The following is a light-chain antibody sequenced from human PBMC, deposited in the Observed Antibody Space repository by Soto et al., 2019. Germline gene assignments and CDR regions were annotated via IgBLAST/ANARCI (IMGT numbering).Light chain of an antibody. Sequence: EIVLTQSPGTLSLSPGERATLSCRASQSVKSNNLAWYQQIPGQSPRLLIYGASSRATGIPDRFSGSGSGTDCNLTITRVETEDFALYYCQQYGSPALSFGGGTKVEI. CDR2: GAS. CDR3: QQYGSPALS. J-gene: IGKJ4*01. V-gene: IGKV3-20*01. CDR1: QSVKSNN.